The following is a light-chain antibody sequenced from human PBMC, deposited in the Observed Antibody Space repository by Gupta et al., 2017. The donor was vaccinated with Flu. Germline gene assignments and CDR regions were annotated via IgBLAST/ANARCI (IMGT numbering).Light chain of an antibody. CDR3: YYSDSSMGVYYV. J-gene: IGLJ1*01. V-gene: IGLV1-40*01. CDR2: GNS. CDR1: SSNIGAGYA. Sequence: QSVLTQPPSVSGAPAQRVTISCTGSSSNIGAGYAVHWYQQLPATDPKLLIHGNSNRPSGVPDRCSCAKCCTDAALVTSGLQEEDEADEYCYYSDSSMGVYYVFGTGTKVTVL.